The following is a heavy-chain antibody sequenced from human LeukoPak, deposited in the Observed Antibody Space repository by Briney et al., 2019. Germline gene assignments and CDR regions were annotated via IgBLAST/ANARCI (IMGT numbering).Heavy chain of an antibody. CDR2: IYHSGST. J-gene: IGHJ4*02. CDR1: GGSISSGGYY. Sequence: SETLSLTCTVSGGSISSGGYYWSWIRQPPGKGLEWIGYIYHSGSTYYNPSLKSRVTISVDTSKNQFSLKLSSVTAADTAVYYCARGTGEGFDYWGQGTLVTVSS. V-gene: IGHV4-30-2*02. CDR3: ARGTGEGFDY. D-gene: IGHD7-27*01.